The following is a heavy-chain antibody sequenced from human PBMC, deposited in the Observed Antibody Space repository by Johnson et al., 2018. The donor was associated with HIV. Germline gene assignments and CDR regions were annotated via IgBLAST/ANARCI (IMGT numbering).Heavy chain of an antibody. D-gene: IGHD1-1*01. V-gene: IGHV3-64*01. CDR1: GFTFSSYA. CDR2: ISSNGGST. Sequence: VQLVESGGGVVQPGGSLRLSCAASGFTFSSYAMHWVRQAPGKGLEYVSAISSNGGSTYYTNSVKGRFTISRDNSKNTLYLQMNSLRAEDTAVYYCARGYTWNDVSIWGQGTMVTVSP. CDR3: ARGYTWNDVSI. J-gene: IGHJ3*02.